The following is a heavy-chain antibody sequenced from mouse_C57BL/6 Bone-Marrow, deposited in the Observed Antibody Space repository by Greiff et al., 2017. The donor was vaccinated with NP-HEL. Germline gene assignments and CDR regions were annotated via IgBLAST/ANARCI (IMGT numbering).Heavy chain of an antibody. V-gene: IGHV1-18*01. CDR2: INPNNGGT. J-gene: IGHJ1*03. Sequence: EVQLQESGPELVKPGASVKIPCKASGYTFTDYNMDWVKQSHGKSLEWIGDINPNNGGTIYNQKFKGKATLTVAKSSSTAYMELRSLTSEDTAVYYCARSSSGNYVWYFDVWGTGTTVTVSS. CDR1: GYTFTDYN. D-gene: IGHD2-1*01. CDR3: ARSSSGNYVWYFDV.